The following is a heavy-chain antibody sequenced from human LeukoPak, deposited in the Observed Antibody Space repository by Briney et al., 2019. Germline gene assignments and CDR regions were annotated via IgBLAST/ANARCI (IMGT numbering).Heavy chain of an antibody. Sequence: SETLSLTCTVSGGSISSSSYCWGWIRQPPGKGLEWIGSIYYSGSTYYNPSLKSRVTISVDTSKNQFSLKLSSVTAADTAVYYCARYSSSWLTLDYWGQGTLVTVSS. V-gene: IGHV4-39*01. J-gene: IGHJ4*02. CDR2: IYYSGST. CDR3: ARYSSSWLTLDY. D-gene: IGHD6-13*01. CDR1: GGSISSSSYC.